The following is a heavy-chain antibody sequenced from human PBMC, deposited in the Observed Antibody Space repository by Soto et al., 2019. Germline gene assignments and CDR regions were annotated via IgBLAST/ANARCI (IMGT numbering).Heavy chain of an antibody. CDR2: IYSGGST. D-gene: IGHD3-22*01. J-gene: IGHJ3*02. CDR1: GFTVSSNY. CDR3: ARDRLYYYDSSGQGDAFDI. V-gene: IGHV3-53*02. Sequence: EVQLVETGGGLIQPGGSLRLSCAASGFTVSSNYMSWVRQAPGKGLEWVSVIYSGGSTYYADSVKGRFTISRDNSKNTLYLQMNSLRAEDTAVYYCARDRLYYYDSSGQGDAFDIWGQGTMVTVSS.